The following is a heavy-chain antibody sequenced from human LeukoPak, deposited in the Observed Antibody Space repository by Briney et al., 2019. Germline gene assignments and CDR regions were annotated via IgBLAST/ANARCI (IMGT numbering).Heavy chain of an antibody. Sequence: SETLSLTCTVSAGSISSYYWSWIRQPAGKGLEWIGRIYSSGSTNYNPSLKSRVTMSVDTSKNQFSLKVSFVTAADTAVYYCARGIAAADWFDPWGQGTLVTVSS. CDR2: IYSSGST. J-gene: IGHJ5*02. V-gene: IGHV4-4*07. D-gene: IGHD6-13*01. CDR1: AGSISSYY. CDR3: ARGIAAADWFDP.